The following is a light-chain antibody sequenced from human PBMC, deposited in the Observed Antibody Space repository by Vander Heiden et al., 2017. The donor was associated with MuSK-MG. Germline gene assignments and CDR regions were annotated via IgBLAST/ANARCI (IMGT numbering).Light chain of an antibody. V-gene: IGLV1-40*01. CDR2: GNN. Sequence: SVLTQPPSVSGAPGQRVAISCTGSSSNIGAGYDVHWYQQFPGTAPKLLIYGNNNRPSGVPDRFAGSKSGTSASLAIAGLQAEDEADYYCQSYDTSLNGVFGGGTKLTVL. CDR1: SSNIGAGYD. J-gene: IGLJ3*02. CDR3: QSYDTSLNGV.